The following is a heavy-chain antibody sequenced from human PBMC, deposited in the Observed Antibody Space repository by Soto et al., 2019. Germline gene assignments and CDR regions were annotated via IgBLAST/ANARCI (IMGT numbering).Heavy chain of an antibody. CDR2: IYRTGST. Sequence: LSLTCAVSGGSFTSNNWLTWVRQPPGQGLEWIGEIYRTGSTNYNPSLKSRVTISLDKSENQFSLKVTSLTAADTAVYYCASRDPGTSVDYWGQGTLVTVSS. D-gene: IGHD1-7*01. V-gene: IGHV4-4*02. J-gene: IGHJ4*02. CDR1: GGSFTSNNW. CDR3: ASRDPGTSVDY.